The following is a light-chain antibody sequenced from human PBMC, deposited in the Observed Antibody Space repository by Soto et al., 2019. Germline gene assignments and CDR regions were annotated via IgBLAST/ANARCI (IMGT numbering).Light chain of an antibody. J-gene: IGKJ5*01. V-gene: IGKV3-11*01. CDR3: QQRSNWPIT. CDR2: GVS. CDR1: QSLSSN. Sequence: EIVMTQSPATLSVSPGERATLSCRASQSLSSNLAWYQQKPGQAPRLLIYGVSSRATGIPDRFSGSGSGTDFTLTISSLEPEDFAVYYCQQRSNWPITFGQGTRLEI.